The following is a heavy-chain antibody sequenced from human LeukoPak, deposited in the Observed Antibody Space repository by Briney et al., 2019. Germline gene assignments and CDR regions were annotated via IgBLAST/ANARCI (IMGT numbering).Heavy chain of an antibody. D-gene: IGHD2-2*01. CDR2: IYYSGST. J-gene: IGHJ5*02. CDR3: ARGTVVPAAMSWFDP. Sequence: PSETLSLTCTVSGGSISSSSYYWGWIRQPPGKGLGWIGSIYYSGSTYYNPSLKSRVTISVDTSKNQFSLKLSSVTAADTVVYYCARGTVVPAAMSWFDPWGQGTLVTVSS. CDR1: GGSISSSSYY. V-gene: IGHV4-39*07.